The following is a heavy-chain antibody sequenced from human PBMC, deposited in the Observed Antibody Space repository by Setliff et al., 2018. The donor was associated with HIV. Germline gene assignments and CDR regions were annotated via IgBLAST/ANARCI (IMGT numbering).Heavy chain of an antibody. CDR1: GFSLHTTGVA. CDR3: AHTGVIAVRGVKPFDI. D-gene: IGHD3-10*02. V-gene: IGHV2-5*01. J-gene: IGHJ3*02. Sequence: SGPRWEPTQTLTLTCSFSGFSLHTTGVAVGWVRQPPGKALEWLALIYWSGVTQYSPSLKNKLSIIKDTSTNQVVLTLTNVDPVDTATYYCAHTGVIAVRGVKPFDIWGPGTSVTVSS. CDR2: IYWSGVT.